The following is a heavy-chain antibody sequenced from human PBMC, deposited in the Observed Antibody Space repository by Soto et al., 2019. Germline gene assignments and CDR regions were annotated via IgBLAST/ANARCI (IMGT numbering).Heavy chain of an antibody. CDR3: SRDVVVGAKALNY. CDR1: GFTFSNYW. CDR2: IKEVGSEK. J-gene: IGHJ4*02. D-gene: IGHD2-15*01. Sequence: EVQLVESGGGLVQPGGSLKLSCAASGFTFSNYWMTWVRQAPGKGLEWVANIKEVGSEKNYVDSVKGRFTISRDNAKNSLYLKMNSLRVEDTAVYFCSRDVVVGAKALNYWCQGALVTVSS. V-gene: IGHV3-7*01.